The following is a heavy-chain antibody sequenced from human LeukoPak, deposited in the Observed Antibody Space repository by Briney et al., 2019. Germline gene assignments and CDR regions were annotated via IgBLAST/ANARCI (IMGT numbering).Heavy chain of an antibody. CDR3: ARFLKTGYWAHYYYFDL. J-gene: IGHJ2*01. D-gene: IGHD3-9*01. CDR1: GFTFSSYG. V-gene: IGHV3-30*03. Sequence: GGSLRLSCAASGFTFSSYGMHWVRQAPGKGLEWVAVISYDGSNKYYADSVKGRFTISRDNAKNSLHLQMNSLRAEDTAVYYCARFLKTGYWAHYYYFDLWGRGTLVTVSS. CDR2: ISYDGSNK.